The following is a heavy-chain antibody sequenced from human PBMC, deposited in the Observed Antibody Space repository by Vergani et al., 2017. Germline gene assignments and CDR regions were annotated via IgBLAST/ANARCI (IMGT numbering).Heavy chain of an antibody. Sequence: QVHLQQWGTGLLKPSETLSLTCEVQGESFSGHYWSWIRQPPGKGLEWIGEINDNGNTNYNPLFESRVIVSADTSKNQFSLKLMSVTAADTAMYFCAVRPRVNMVRGENLTKRTFDYWSPRALVTVSS. CDR3: AVRPRVNMVRGENLTKRTFDY. CDR2: INDNGNT. D-gene: IGHD3-10*01. CDR1: GESFSGHY. J-gene: IGHJ4*01. V-gene: IGHV4-34*01.